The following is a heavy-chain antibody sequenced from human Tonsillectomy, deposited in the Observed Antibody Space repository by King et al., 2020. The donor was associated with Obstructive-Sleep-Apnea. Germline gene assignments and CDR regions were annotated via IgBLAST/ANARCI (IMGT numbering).Heavy chain of an antibody. CDR1: CGSISSSNW. CDR2: IYHGGNT. J-gene: IGHJ4*02. V-gene: IGHV4-4*02. Sequence: QLQESGPGLVKPSGTLSLTCAVSCGSISSSNWWSWVRQPPGKGLEWIGEIYHGGNTNYNPSLKSRVTLSVDKSKNQCSLKLSSVTAADTAVYYCARVPGGATVTDYYFDYWGQGTLVTVSS. D-gene: IGHD4-17*01. CDR3: ARVPGGATVTDYYFDY.